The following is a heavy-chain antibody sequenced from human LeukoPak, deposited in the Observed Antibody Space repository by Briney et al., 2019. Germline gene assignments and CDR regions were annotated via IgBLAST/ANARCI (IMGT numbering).Heavy chain of an antibody. CDR1: GYTFTSYD. Sequence: GASVKVSRKASGYTFTSYDINWVRQATGQGLEWMGWMNPNSGNTGYAQKFQGRVTMTRNTSISTAYMELSSLRSEDTAVYYCARAHYSGYDYAPEQYWGQGTLVTVSS. J-gene: IGHJ4*02. CDR3: ARAHYSGYDYAPEQY. CDR2: MNPNSGNT. D-gene: IGHD5-12*01. V-gene: IGHV1-8*02.